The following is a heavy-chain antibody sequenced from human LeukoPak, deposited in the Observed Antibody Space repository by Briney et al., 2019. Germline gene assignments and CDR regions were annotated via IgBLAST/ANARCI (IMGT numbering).Heavy chain of an antibody. D-gene: IGHD6-13*01. CDR3: ARVHSSSWAYFDN. J-gene: IGHJ4*02. CDR2: IWYDGSSK. V-gene: IGHV3-33*01. CDR1: GFTFSSYD. Sequence: AGGSLRLSCAASGFTFSSYDMHWVRQAPAKGLEWLAVIWYDGSSKYYADSVKGRFTISRDNSKNTLYLQMDSLRAEDTAVYYCARVHSSSWAYFDNWGQGTLVTVSS.